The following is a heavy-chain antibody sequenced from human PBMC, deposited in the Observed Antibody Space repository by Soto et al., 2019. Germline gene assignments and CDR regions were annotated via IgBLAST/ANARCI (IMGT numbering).Heavy chain of an antibody. CDR1: GGSISSYY. Sequence: PSETLSLTCTVSGGSISSYYWSWIRQPPGKGLEWIGYIYYSGSTNYNPSLKSRVTISVDTSKNQFSLKLSSVTAADTAVYYCAREGLEYYYYGMDVWGQGTTVTVSS. J-gene: IGHJ6*02. CDR2: IYYSGST. CDR3: AREGLEYYYYGMDV. V-gene: IGHV4-59*01. D-gene: IGHD6-19*01.